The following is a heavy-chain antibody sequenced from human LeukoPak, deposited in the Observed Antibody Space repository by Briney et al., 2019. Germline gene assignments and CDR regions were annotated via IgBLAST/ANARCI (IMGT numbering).Heavy chain of an antibody. CDR3: ARDSDLSY. D-gene: IGHD1-26*01. CDR1: GYNFTGHY. V-gene: IGHV1-2*02. Sequence: ASVKASCKASGYNFTGHYMHWVRQAPGQWLEWMGWINPNTGGTNYAQKFQGRVTMTRDTSISTVYMELSRLRYDDTAVYYCARDSDLSYWGQGAQVAVSS. J-gene: IGHJ4*02. CDR2: INPNTGGT.